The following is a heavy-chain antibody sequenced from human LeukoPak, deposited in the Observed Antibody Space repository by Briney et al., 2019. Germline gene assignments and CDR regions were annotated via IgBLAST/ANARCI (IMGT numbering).Heavy chain of an antibody. CDR2: IYYTGTT. D-gene: IGHD6-19*01. CDR3: AGHCFSSGCLIDY. CDR1: GGSISSYY. J-gene: IGHJ4*02. Sequence: SETLSLTCTVSGGSISSYYWSWVRQPPGKGLEWIGYIYYTGTTNYNPSLKSRVTISVDKSKNQFSLKLNSVTAADSAVYYCAGHCFSSGCLIDYWGQGTLVTVSS. V-gene: IGHV4-59*08.